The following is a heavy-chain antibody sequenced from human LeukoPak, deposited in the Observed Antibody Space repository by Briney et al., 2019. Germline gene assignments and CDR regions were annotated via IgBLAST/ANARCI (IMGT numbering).Heavy chain of an antibody. CDR3: AKERYYDSSGLSNYFDY. D-gene: IGHD3-22*01. CDR2: ISYDGSNK. Sequence: GGSLRLSCAASGFTFSSYGMHWVRQAPGKGLEWVAVISYDGSNKYYADSVKGRFTISRDNSKNTLYLRMNSLRAEDTAVYYCAKERYYDSSGLSNYFDYWGQGTLVTVSS. CDR1: GFTFSSYG. V-gene: IGHV3-30*18. J-gene: IGHJ4*02.